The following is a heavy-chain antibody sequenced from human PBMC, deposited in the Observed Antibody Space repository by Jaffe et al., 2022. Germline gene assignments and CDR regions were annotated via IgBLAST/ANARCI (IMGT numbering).Heavy chain of an antibody. J-gene: IGHJ3*02. CDR2: INHSGST. D-gene: IGHD6-19*01. Sequence: QVQLQQWGAGLLKPSETLSLTCAVYGGSFSGYYWSWIRQPPGKGLEWIGEINHSGSTNYNPSLKSRVTISVDTSKNQFSLKLSSVTAADTAVYYCARGPRQYSSVRGVVVLHFDIWGQGTMVTVSS. CDR3: ARGPRQYSSVRGVVVLHFDI. V-gene: IGHV4-34*01. CDR1: GGSFSGYY.